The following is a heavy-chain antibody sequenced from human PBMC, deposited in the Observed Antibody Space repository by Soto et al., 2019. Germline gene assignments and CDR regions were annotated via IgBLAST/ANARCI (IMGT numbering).Heavy chain of an antibody. CDR1: GFTFSHFA. V-gene: IGHV3-30-3*01. CDR2: ISDDGNNK. Sequence: PGGSPRLPFAASGFTFSHFAMHWVRQAPGKGLEWVAVISDDGNNKYYADSVKGRITISRDNSKDTLYLQMNSLKVEDTAVYYCASESYSDFWSGPSSDSWGQGTLVTVSS. D-gene: IGHD3-3*01. J-gene: IGHJ4*02. CDR3: ASESYSDFWSGPSSDS.